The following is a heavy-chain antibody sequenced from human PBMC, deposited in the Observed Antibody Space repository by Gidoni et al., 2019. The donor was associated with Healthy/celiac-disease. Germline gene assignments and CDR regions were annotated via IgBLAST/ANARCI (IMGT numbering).Heavy chain of an antibody. J-gene: IGHJ6*02. CDR2: IYSGGST. CDR1: GFTVRSNY. V-gene: IGHV3-66*01. Sequence: EVQLVESGGGLVQPGGSLRLSCEASGFTVRSNYMSWVRQAPGKGLEWVSVIYSGGSTYYADSVKGRFTISRDNSKNTLYLQMNSLRAEDTAVYYCARDRGDYGMDVWGQGTTVTVSS. D-gene: IGHD4-17*01. CDR3: ARDRGDYGMDV.